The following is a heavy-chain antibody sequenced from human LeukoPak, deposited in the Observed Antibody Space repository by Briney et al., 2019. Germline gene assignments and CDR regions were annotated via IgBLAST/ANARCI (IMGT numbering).Heavy chain of an antibody. CDR1: GFKFENYA. D-gene: IGHD6-19*01. J-gene: IGHJ4*02. CDR2: ISWNSNSI. V-gene: IGHV3-9*03. CDR3: AKATVPGIGSFDY. Sequence: GGSLRLSCIASGFKFENYAMHWVRQAPGRGLEWVSGISWNSNSIAYADSVRGRFTISRDNAKNSLYLQMSSLRAEDMALYYCAKATVPGIGSFDYWGQGTLVTVSS.